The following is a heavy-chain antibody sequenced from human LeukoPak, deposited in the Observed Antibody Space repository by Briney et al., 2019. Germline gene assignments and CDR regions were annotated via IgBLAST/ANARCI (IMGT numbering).Heavy chain of an antibody. J-gene: IGHJ6*03. CDR3: KGSSWYNYYYMDV. D-gene: IGHD6-13*01. V-gene: IGHV3-48*02. Sequence: GGSLRLSCAASGFTFSNYAMNWARQAPGKGLEWVSYISSSSSTIYYADSMKGRFTISRDNAKNSLYLQMNSLRDEDTAVYYCKGSSWYNYYYMDVWGKGTTVTVSS. CDR2: ISSSSSTI. CDR1: GFTFSNYA.